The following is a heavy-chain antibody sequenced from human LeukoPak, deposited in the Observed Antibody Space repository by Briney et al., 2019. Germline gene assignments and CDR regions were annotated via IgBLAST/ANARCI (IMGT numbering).Heavy chain of an antibody. Sequence: KTSETLSLTCTVSGGSISSSGYYWGWIRQPPGKGLEWIGSIYYSGSTYYNPSLKSRVTISVDTSKNQFSLKLTSVTAADTAVYYCARVSEGYEIDYWGQGTLVTVSS. CDR3: ARVSEGYEIDY. D-gene: IGHD2-15*01. CDR1: GGSISSSGYY. CDR2: IYYSGST. V-gene: IGHV4-39*07. J-gene: IGHJ4*02.